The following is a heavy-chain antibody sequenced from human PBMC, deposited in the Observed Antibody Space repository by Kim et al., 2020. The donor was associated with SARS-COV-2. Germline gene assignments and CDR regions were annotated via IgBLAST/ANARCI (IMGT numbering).Heavy chain of an antibody. CDR2: ISSSSSTI. D-gene: IGHD3-9*01. CDR3: AREKTYYDILTGHQASWFDP. J-gene: IGHJ5*02. CDR1: GFTFSSYS. Sequence: GGSLRLSCAASGFTFSSYSMNWVRQAPGKGLEWVSYISSSSSTIYYADSVKGRFTISRDNAKNSLYLQMNSLRDEDTAVYYCAREKTYYDILTGHQASWFDPWGQGTLVTVSS. V-gene: IGHV3-48*02.